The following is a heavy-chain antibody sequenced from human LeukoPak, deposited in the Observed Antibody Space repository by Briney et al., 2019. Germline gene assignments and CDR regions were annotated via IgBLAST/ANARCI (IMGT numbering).Heavy chain of an antibody. V-gene: IGHV3-30-3*01. D-gene: IGHD6-19*01. Sequence: PGRSLRLSCAASGFTFSSYAMHWVRQAPGKGLEWVAVISYDGINKYYADSVKGRFTISRDNSKNTLYLQMNSLRAEDTAVYYCARCPVPGRGDYFDYWGQGTLVTVSS. CDR1: GFTFSSYA. CDR3: ARCPVPGRGDYFDY. CDR2: ISYDGINK. J-gene: IGHJ4*02.